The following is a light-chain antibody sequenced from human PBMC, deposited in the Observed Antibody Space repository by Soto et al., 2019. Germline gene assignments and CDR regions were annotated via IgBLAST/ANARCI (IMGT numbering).Light chain of an antibody. CDR1: QTVRYN. CDR3: QQYNYWPIT. CDR2: GGS. J-gene: IGKJ5*01. Sequence: EVVLTQSPGRLSVSPGESATLSCRASQTVRYNLDWYQQKPGQAPRLLIFGGSTRATGIPARFSGSGSGTEFTLTISSLQSEDFAVYYCQQYNYWPITFGQGTRLEFK. V-gene: IGKV3-15*01.